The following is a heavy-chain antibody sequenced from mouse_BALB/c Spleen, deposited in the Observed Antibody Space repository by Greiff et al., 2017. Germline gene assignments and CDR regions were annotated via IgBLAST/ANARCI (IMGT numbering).Heavy chain of an antibody. CDR2: ISSGGSYN. D-gene: IGHD2-4*01. Sequence: EVQVVESGGDLVKPGGSLKLSCAASGFTFSSYGMSWVRQTPDKRLEWVATISSGGSYNYYPDSVKGRCTISRDNAKNTLYLQMSSLKSEDTAKYGCKREGIYYDRDVDYWGQGTMVTVSA. V-gene: IGHV5-6*01. CDR1: GFTFSSYG. CDR3: KREGIYYDRDVDY. J-gene: IGHJ3*01.